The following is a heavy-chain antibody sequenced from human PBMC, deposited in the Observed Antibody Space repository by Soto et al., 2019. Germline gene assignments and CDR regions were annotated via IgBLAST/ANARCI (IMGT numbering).Heavy chain of an antibody. CDR1: GXTFSSYA. CDR2: ISYDGSNK. CDR3: ARDSALRDDCSGGSCYSLHAFDI. V-gene: IGHV3-30-3*01. J-gene: IGHJ3*02. D-gene: IGHD2-15*01. Sequence: PGGSLRLSCAASGXTFSSYAMHWVRQAPGKGLEWVAVISYDGSNKYYADSVKGRFTISRDNSKNTLYLQMNSLRAEDTAVYYCARDSALRDDCSGGSCYSLHAFDIWGQGTMVTVSS.